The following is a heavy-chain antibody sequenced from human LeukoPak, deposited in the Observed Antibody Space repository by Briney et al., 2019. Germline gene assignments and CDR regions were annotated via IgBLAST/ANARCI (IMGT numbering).Heavy chain of an antibody. CDR2: INPNSGGT. V-gene: IGHV1-2*02. J-gene: IGHJ4*02. D-gene: IGHD3-16*02. CDR1: GYTFTGYY. Sequence: GASVKVSCKASGYTFTGYYMHWVRQAPGQGLEWMGWINPNSGGTNYAQKFQGRVTMTRDTSISTAYMELSRLRSDDTAEYYCARGGDYVWGSYRTNTRRLWFDYWGQGTLVTVSS. CDR3: ARGGDYVWGSYRTNTRRLWFDY.